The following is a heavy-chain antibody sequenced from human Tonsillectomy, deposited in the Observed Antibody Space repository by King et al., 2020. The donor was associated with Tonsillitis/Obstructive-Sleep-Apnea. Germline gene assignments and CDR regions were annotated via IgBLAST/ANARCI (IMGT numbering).Heavy chain of an antibody. J-gene: IGHJ4*02. CDR1: GFTFSSYW. CDR2: SNADGSST. Sequence: VQLVESGGGLVQPGGSLRLSCAASGFTFSSYWMHWVRQAPGEGLVWVSRSNADGSSTNYADSVKGRFTISRDNAKNTLYLQMNSLRAEDTVVYYCASGGYDFWSGYYPFDYWGQGTLVTVSS. V-gene: IGHV3-74*01. CDR3: ASGGYDFWSGYYPFDY. D-gene: IGHD3-3*01.